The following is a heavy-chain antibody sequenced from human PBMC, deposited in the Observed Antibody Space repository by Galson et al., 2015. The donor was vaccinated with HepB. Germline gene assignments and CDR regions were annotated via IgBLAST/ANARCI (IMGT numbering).Heavy chain of an antibody. CDR3: ARVGLRSYFDY. CDR1: GYTFSSYA. J-gene: IGHJ4*02. CDR2: INAGNGNT. V-gene: IGHV1-3*01. D-gene: IGHD5-12*01. Sequence: SVTVSCKASGYTFSSYAMHWVRQAPGQRLEWMGWINAGNGNTKYSQKFQDRVTITRDTSASTAYMELSSLRSEDTAVYYCARVGLRSYFDYWGQGTLVTVSP.